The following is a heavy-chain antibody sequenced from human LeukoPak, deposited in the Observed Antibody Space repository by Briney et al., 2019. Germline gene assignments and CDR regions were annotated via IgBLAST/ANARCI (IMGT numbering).Heavy chain of an antibody. CDR2: MNPNSGNT. CDR1: GYTFTSYD. D-gene: IGHD2-2*01. Sequence: GAPVKVSCKASGYTFTSYDINWMRQATGQGLEWMGWMNPNSGNTGYAQKFQGRVTMTRNTSISTAYMELSSLRSEDTAVYYCARGLGYHAGVLGFDYWGQGTLVTVSS. CDR3: ARGLGYHAGVLGFDY. J-gene: IGHJ4*02. V-gene: IGHV1-8*01.